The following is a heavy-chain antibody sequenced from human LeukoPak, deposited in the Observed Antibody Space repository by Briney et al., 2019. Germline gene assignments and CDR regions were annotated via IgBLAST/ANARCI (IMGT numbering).Heavy chain of an antibody. CDR2: IYYSGST. Sequence: SETLSLTCTVSGGSISSSSYYWSWIRQPPGTGLEWIGYIYYSGSTNYNPSLKSRVTISVDTSKNQFSLKLSSVTAADTAVYYCARQRSIGDYYYGMDVWGQGTTVTVSS. J-gene: IGHJ6*02. CDR3: ARQRSIGDYYYGMDV. D-gene: IGHD6-6*01. V-gene: IGHV4-61*05. CDR1: GGSISSSSYY.